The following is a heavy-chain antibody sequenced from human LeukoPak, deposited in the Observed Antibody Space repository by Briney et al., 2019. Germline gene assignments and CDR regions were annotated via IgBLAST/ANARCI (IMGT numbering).Heavy chain of an antibody. J-gene: IGHJ5*02. CDR2: IKQDGSEK. Sequence: PGGSLRLSCAASGFTFSSYWMSWVRQAPGKGLEWVANIKQDGSEKYYVDSVKGRFTIVRDNAKNSLYLQMNSLRAEDTAVYYCARDDCSSISCYHNWFDPWGQGTLVTVSS. D-gene: IGHD2-2*01. V-gene: IGHV3-7*01. CDR3: ARDDCSSISCYHNWFDP. CDR1: GFTFSSYW.